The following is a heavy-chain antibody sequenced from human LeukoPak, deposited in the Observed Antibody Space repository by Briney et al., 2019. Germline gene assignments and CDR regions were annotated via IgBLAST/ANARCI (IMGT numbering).Heavy chain of an antibody. J-gene: IGHJ4*02. CDR1: GGSISSGDYY. D-gene: IGHD6-13*01. Sequence: PSQTLSLTCTVSGGSISSGDYYWSWIRQPPGKGLEWIGYIYYSGNTYYNPSLKSRVTISVDTSKNQFSLKLISVTAADTAVYYCARVTGGIAAGYWGQGTPVTVSS. V-gene: IGHV4-30-4*08. CDR3: ARVTGGIAAGY. CDR2: IYYSGNT.